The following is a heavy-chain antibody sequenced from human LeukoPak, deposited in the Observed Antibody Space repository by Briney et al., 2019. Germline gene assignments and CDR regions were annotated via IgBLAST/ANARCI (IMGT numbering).Heavy chain of an antibody. Sequence: GGSLRLSCAASGFTFSDYWMSWVRQAPGKGLEWVANIKQDGSEKYYVDSVKGRFTISRDNAKNSLYLQMNSLRAEDTAVYYCARDFYGDYALSAFDIWSQGAMVTVSS. D-gene: IGHD4-17*01. V-gene: IGHV3-7*01. CDR2: IKQDGSEK. J-gene: IGHJ3*02. CDR3: ARDFYGDYALSAFDI. CDR1: GFTFSDYW.